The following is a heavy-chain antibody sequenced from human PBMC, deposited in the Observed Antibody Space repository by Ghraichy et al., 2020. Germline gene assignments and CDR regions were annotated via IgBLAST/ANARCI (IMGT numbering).Heavy chain of an antibody. CDR1: GFTFSSYS. CDR3: ARRGRITIFGVAQQYFDP. J-gene: IGHJ5*02. V-gene: IGHV3-21*01. CDR2: ISSSSSYI. D-gene: IGHD3-3*01. Sequence: GGSLRLSCAASGFTFSSYSMNWVRQAPGKGLEWVSSISSSSSYIYYADSVKGRFTISRDNAKNSLYLQMNSLRAEDTAVYYCARRGRITIFGVAQQYFDPWGQGTLVTVSS.